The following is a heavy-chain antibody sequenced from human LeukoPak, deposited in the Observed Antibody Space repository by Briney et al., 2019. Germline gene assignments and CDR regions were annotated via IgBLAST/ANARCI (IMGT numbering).Heavy chain of an antibody. D-gene: IGHD3-22*01. CDR1: GFTFSSYW. CDR2: IKSVGST. J-gene: IGHJ1*01. V-gene: IGHV3-74*01. CDR3: ARAPSEIGGYYPENFRH. Sequence: GGSLRLSCAAFGFTFSSYWMHWVRQAPGKGLVCVSRIKSVGSTNYADSVKGRFTISRDNAKNTVSLQMNSLRAEDTGVYYCARAPSEIGGYYPENFRHWGQGTLVTVSS.